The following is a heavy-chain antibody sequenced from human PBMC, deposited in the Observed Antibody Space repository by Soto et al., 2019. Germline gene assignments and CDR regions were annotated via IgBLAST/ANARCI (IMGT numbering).Heavy chain of an antibody. Sequence: GESLKISCKGSGYSFTSYWIGWVRQMPGKGLEWMGIIYPGDSDTRYSPSFQGQVTISADKSISTAYLQWSSLKASDTAMYYCAREIVLVPAAEYYFDSWGQGTLVTVSS. CDR2: IYPGDSDT. CDR3: AREIVLVPAAEYYFDS. V-gene: IGHV5-51*01. D-gene: IGHD2-2*01. J-gene: IGHJ4*02. CDR1: GYSFTSYW.